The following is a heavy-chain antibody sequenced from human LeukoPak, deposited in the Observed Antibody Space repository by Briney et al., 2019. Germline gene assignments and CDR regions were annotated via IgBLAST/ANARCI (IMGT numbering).Heavy chain of an antibody. V-gene: IGHV1-18*01. J-gene: IGHJ5*02. CDR3: AAADTMIAQTGWFDP. D-gene: IGHD3-22*01. CDR2: ISAYNGNT. Sequence: ASVKVSCKASGYTFTSYGISWVRQAPGQGLEWMGWISAYNGNTNYAQKLQGRVTMTTDTSTSTAYMELRSLRSDDTAVYYCAAADTMIAQTGWFDPWGQGTPVTVSS. CDR1: GYTFTSYG.